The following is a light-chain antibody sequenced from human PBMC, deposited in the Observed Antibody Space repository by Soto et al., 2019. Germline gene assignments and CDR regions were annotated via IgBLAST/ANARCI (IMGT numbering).Light chain of an antibody. Sequence: QSVLTQPPSASGSPGQSVTISCTGTSSDVGGYNYVSWYQQHPGKAPNLMIYEVSKRPSGVPDRFSGSKSGNTASLTVSGLQSEDEADYYCSSYAGSNNWVFGVGTQVTVL. CDR2: EVS. CDR1: SSDVGGYNY. CDR3: SSYAGSNNWV. V-gene: IGLV2-8*01. J-gene: IGLJ3*02.